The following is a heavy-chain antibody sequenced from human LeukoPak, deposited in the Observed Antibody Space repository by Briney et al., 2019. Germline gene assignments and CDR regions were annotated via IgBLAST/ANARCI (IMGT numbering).Heavy chain of an antibody. CDR2: ISSSGSRI. J-gene: IGHJ4*02. V-gene: IGHV3-48*04. D-gene: IGHD5-24*01. CDR3: ARVRNDYNPGAIDY. CDR1: GFTFSSYG. Sequence: GGSLRLSCAASGFTFSSYGMHWVRQAPGKGLEWVSHISSSGSRIYYADSVKGRFTISRDNAKNSLYLQMKSLRAEDTAVYYCARVRNDYNPGAIDYWGQGTLVTVSS.